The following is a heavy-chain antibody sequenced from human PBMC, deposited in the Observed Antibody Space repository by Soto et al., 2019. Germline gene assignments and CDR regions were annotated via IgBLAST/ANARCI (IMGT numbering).Heavy chain of an antibody. D-gene: IGHD3-3*01. J-gene: IGHJ4*02. Sequence: GGSLRLSCAASGFRIRGYWMTRVRQIPGKGLEWLANIKEDGSEKYYVDSVKGRFTISRDNAKNSLFLQMNSLRAEDTAIYYCTKQTYYDFWSGREWGQGTLVTVSS. CDR1: GFRIRGYW. CDR2: IKEDGSEK. V-gene: IGHV3-7*05. CDR3: TKQTYYDFWSGRE.